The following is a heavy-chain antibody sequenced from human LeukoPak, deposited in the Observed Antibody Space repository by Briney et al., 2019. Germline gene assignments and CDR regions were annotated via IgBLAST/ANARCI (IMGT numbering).Heavy chain of an antibody. J-gene: IGHJ4*02. CDR1: GFTFSNAW. V-gene: IGHV4-4*02. CDR2: IYYSGST. CDR3: ARGSWQLAEEVY. Sequence: GSLRLSCAASGFTFSNAWMSWVRQPPGKGLECIGSIYYSGSTYYNPSLESRVTISVDTSKNQFSLKLSSVTAADTALYYCARGSWQLAEEVYWGQGTLVTVSS. D-gene: IGHD6-6*01.